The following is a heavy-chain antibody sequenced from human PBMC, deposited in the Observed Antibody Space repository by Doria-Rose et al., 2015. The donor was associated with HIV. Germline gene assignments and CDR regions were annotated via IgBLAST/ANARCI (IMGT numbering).Heavy chain of an antibody. V-gene: IGHV2-26*01. Sequence: QVTLKESGPVLVKPTETLTLTCTVSGVSLSSPGMGVSWIRQPPGKALEWLANILPDDERSYKTSLKSRLTISRSTAKSQVVLTMTDMDPVDTATYYCARIKSSRWYHKYYFDFWGQGTLVIVSA. CDR2: ILPDDER. CDR1: GVSLSSPGMG. CDR3: ARIKSSRWYHKYYFDF. J-gene: IGHJ4*02. D-gene: IGHD6-13*01.